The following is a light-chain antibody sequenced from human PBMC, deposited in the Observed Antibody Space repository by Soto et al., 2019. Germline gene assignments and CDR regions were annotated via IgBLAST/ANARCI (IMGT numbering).Light chain of an antibody. V-gene: IGKV2-28*01. J-gene: IGKJ1*01. CDR1: QSLLHINGYNY. CDR3: MQALQTPWT. CDR2: LGS. Sequence: DIVMTQSPLSLPVTPGEPASISCRSMQSLLHINGYNYLDWYLQKPGQSPQLLIYLGSNRASGVPDRFSGSGSGTDFTLKISRVEAEDVGVYYCMQALQTPWTFGQGTKVDIK.